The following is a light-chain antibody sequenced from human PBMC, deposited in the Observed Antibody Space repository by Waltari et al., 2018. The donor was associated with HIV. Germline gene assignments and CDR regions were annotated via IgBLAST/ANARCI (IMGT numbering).Light chain of an antibody. V-gene: IGLV1-47*01. Sequence: QSVPTQPPSASGTPGQRVTISCSGSSFKIGSNYVTCYQQVPGTPPTHRIYRNNQRPSGVPDRFSGSKSGTSASLAISGLRSDDEADYYCAAWDDSLSGLYVFGTGTKVTVL. J-gene: IGLJ1*01. CDR3: AAWDDSLSGLYV. CDR2: RNN. CDR1: SFKIGSNY.